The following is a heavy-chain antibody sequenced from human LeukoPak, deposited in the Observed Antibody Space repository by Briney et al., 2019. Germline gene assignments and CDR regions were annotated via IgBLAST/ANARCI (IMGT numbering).Heavy chain of an antibody. D-gene: IGHD6-13*01. Sequence: SETLSLTCTVCGGPLNIYHGIWPRQPPGKGVEGFGYIYYSGSPIYNLSLKSRVTISVDTSKNQFSLKLSSVTAADTAVYYCARLIAAAGYFAYWGEGTLVSVSS. J-gene: IGHJ4*02. CDR2: IYYSGSP. V-gene: IGHV4-59*01. CDR3: ARLIAAAGYFAY. CDR1: GGPLNIYH.